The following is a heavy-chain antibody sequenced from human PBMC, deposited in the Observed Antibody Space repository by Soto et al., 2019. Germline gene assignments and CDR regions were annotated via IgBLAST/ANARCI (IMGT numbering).Heavy chain of an antibody. CDR2: IHHSGTT. Sequence: TLSLTCAVSGGSISSSNWWHWVRQPPGKGLEWIGEIHHSGTTNYNPSLKSRVAISVDKSKNQFSLKLNSVTAADTAVYYCARVRQYCSGTSCYLDPWGQGTLVTVSS. D-gene: IGHD2-2*01. J-gene: IGHJ5*02. V-gene: IGHV4-4*02. CDR1: GGSISSSNW. CDR3: ARVRQYCSGTSCYLDP.